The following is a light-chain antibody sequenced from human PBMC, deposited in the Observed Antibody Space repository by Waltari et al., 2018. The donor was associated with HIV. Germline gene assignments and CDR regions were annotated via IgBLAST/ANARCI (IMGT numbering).Light chain of an antibody. CDR1: TLSSKY. Sequence: SYELTQPPSVSVSPGQTARITCSGDTLSSKYTSWYQQKPGQAPILVIFNDSERHSGIPERFSGYISGTTVTLTISEVQREDEADYYCQSADHSDSCVFGTGTTLTVL. V-gene: IGLV3-25*03. CDR2: NDS. CDR3: QSADHSDSCV. J-gene: IGLJ1*01.